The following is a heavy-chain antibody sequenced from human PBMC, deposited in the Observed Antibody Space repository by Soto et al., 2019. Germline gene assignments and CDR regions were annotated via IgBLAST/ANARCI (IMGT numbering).Heavy chain of an antibody. D-gene: IGHD5-12*01. V-gene: IGHV1-69*13. Sequence: VKVSCKASGGTFISYAISWVRQAPGQGLEWMGGIIPIFGTANYAQKFQGRVTITADESTSTAYMELSSLRSEDTAVYYCAREVDGYNYYFDYWGQGTLVTVSS. CDR3: AREVDGYNYYFDY. J-gene: IGHJ4*02. CDR1: GGTFISYA. CDR2: IIPIFGTA.